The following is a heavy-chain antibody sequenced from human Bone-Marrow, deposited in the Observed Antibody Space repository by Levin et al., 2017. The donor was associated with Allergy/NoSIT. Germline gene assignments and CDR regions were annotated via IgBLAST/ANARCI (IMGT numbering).Heavy chain of an antibody. CDR2: IIPIFGTA. D-gene: IGHD4-17*01. V-gene: IGHV1-69*01. Sequence: KISCKASGGTFSSYAISWVRQAPGQGLEWMGGIIPIFGTANYAQKFQGRVTITADESTSTAYMELSSLRSEDTAVYYCARDYGDYGQGSHPWGQGTLVTVSS. J-gene: IGHJ5*02. CDR3: ARDYGDYGQGSHP. CDR1: GGTFSSYA.